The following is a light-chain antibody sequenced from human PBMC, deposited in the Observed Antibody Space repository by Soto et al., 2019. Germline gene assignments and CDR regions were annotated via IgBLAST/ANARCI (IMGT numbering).Light chain of an antibody. V-gene: IGKV3D-15*01. CDR1: QSVSSN. J-gene: IGKJ1*01. CDR2: GAS. Sequence: EIVITQSPATLSVSPVERATLSCRASQSVSSNLAWYQQKPGQAPRLLIYGASNRATGTPDRFSGSGSGTDFTLTISRLEPEDFAVYFCQQYDNLSWTFGQGTKVDIK. CDR3: QQYDNLSWT.